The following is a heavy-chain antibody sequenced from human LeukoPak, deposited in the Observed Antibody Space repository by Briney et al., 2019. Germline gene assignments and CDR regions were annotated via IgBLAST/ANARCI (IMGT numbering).Heavy chain of an antibody. CDR2: IYTSGST. CDR1: GGFFSNYH. Sequence: SETLSLTCGVSGGFFSNYHWTWIRQPPGEGLEWIGRIYTSGSTNYNPSLKSRVTMSVNTSKNQFSLKLSSVTAADTAVYFCARGGPPGYYYDYYMDVWGKGTTVTISS. V-gene: IGHV4-59*10. CDR3: ARGGPPGYYYDYYMDV. J-gene: IGHJ6*03.